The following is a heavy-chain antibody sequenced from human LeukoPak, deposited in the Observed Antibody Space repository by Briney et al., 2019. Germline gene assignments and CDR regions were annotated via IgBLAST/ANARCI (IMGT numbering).Heavy chain of an antibody. V-gene: IGHV3-74*03. Sequence: GGSLRLSCAASSFTFSEYWMHWVRQVPGKGLLWVSRINGDADTTMYADSVKGRFTISRDNAKNSLYLQMNSLRAEDTAVYYCARDRTELLWFGELLLFDYWGQGTLVTVSS. D-gene: IGHD3-10*01. CDR1: SFTFSEYW. J-gene: IGHJ4*02. CDR2: INGDADTT. CDR3: ARDRTELLWFGELLLFDY.